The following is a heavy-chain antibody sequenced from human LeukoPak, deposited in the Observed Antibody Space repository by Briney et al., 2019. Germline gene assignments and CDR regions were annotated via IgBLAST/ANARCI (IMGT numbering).Heavy chain of an antibody. V-gene: IGHV3-23*01. Sequence: RPGGSLRLSCAASGSTFFDYGMTWVRQAPGKGLDWGSSISGSVGSTYYADSVTGRFTISRDNSKNTVYLQMNSLRAEDTAVYYCARDYRRWNYGDYVWGASGSFDYWGQGTLVTVSS. CDR2: ISGSVGST. J-gene: IGHJ4*02. CDR1: GSTFFDYG. CDR3: ARDYRRWNYGDYVWGASGSFDY. D-gene: IGHD3-16*01.